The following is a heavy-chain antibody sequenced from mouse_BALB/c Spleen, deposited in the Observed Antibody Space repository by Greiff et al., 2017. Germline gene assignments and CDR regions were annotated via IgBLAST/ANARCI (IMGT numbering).Heavy chain of an antibody. V-gene: IGHV2-9*02. D-gene: IGHD6-1*01. CDR2: IWAGGST. CDR1: GFSLTSYG. J-gene: IGHJ4*01. CDR3: AKASPYAMDY. Sequence: QVQLKESGPGLVAPSQSLSITCTVSGFSLTSYGVHWVRQPPGKGLEWLGVIWAGGSTNYNSALMSRLSISKDNSKSQVFLKMNSLQTDDTAMYYCAKASPYAMDYWGQGTSVTVSS.